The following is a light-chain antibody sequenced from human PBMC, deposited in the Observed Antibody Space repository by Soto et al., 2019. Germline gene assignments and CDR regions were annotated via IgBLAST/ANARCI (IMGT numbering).Light chain of an antibody. J-gene: IGLJ3*02. V-gene: IGLV1-40*01. CDR1: NSNLGAGYD. CDR3: QAYDYSLTAFV. Sequence: QSVLTQPPSVSGAPGQRVTISCTGNNSNLGAGYDVHLYQQLPGAAPKLVIFGNRNRPSGVPERFSGSKSGTSASLAITGLQAEDEADYYCQAYDYSLTAFVFGGGTKVTVL. CDR2: GNR.